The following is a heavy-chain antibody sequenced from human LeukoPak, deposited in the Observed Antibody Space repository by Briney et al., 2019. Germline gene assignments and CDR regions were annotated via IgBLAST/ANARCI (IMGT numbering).Heavy chain of an antibody. J-gene: IGHJ4*02. CDR1: GVSVSSGSYY. Sequence: SETPSLTCTVSGVSVSSGSYYWSWVRQPPGKGLEWIGYIYYSGSTNYNPSLKSRVTISVDTSKNQFSLKLSSVTAADTAVYYCARDQVPFGETLLSYFDYWGQGTLVTVSS. CDR3: ARDQVPFGETLLSYFDY. CDR2: IYYSGST. D-gene: IGHD3-10*01. V-gene: IGHV4-61*01.